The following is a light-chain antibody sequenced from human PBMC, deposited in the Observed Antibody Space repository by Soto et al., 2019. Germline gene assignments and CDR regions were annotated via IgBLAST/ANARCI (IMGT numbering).Light chain of an antibody. CDR2: TAS. J-gene: IGKJ1*01. CDR3: LQVYSFPRT. V-gene: IGKV1-12*01. Sequence: DIQMIKSPSALSAVVGDRVTITCRASRASGDRLAWFQQKPGKAPRFLIQTASDLQGGVPSRFSGSGSGTEFILSINSLQPEDIGTYYCLQVYSFPRTFGQGTKV. CDR1: RASGDR.